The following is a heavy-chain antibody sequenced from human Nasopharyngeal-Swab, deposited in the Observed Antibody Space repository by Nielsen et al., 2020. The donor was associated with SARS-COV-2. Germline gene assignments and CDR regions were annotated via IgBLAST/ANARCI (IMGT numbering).Heavy chain of an antibody. D-gene: IGHD1-7*01. V-gene: IGHV3-53*01. CDR3: ARDLRISGTTADALDI. J-gene: IGHJ3*02. Sequence: GESLKISCVASGFTVSSNIMSWVRQAPGKGLEWVSHVYSDGKAYYADSVRGRFTISRDDSKNTLFLQMNSLRAEDTAVYYCARDLRISGTTADALDIWGQGTMVTVSS. CDR2: VYSDGKA. CDR1: GFTVSSNI.